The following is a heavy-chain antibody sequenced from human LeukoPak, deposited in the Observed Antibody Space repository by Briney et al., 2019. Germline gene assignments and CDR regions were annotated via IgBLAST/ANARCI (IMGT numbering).Heavy chain of an antibody. CDR1: GYTFTDYY. D-gene: IGHD3-22*01. Sequence: ASVKVSCKASGYTFTDYYLYWVRQAPGQGLEWMGIINPSGGSTSYAQKFQGRVTMTRDTSTSTVYMELSSLRSEDTAVYYCARDLFDSSGYYSGRWDWGQGTLVTVSS. CDR3: ARDLFDSSGYYSGRWD. J-gene: IGHJ4*02. V-gene: IGHV1-46*01. CDR2: INPSGGST.